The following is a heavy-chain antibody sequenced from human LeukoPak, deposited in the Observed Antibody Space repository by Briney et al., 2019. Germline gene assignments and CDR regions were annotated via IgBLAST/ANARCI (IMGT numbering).Heavy chain of an antibody. CDR3: AKDRIGAVMYFDD. D-gene: IGHD6-13*01. J-gene: IGHJ4*02. CDR2: IYSGGSP. Sequence: PGGSLRLSCAASGFTVRSSYMSWVRQAPGKGLDWVSVIYSGGSPDYADSVKGRFTISSDNSKNTLYLQMNSLRAEDTAVYYCAKDRIGAVMYFDDWGQGTLVTVSS. V-gene: IGHV3-53*01. CDR1: GFTVRSSY.